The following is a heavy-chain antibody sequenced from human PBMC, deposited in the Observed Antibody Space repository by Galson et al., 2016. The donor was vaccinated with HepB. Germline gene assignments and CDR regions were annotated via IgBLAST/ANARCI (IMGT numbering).Heavy chain of an antibody. Sequence: SVKVSCKASAYTFSSYDISWVRQAPGQGLEWVGWISAYNDNTNYAQKLQGRVTMTTDTSTSTAYMELRSLRSDDTAVYYCARDLGWELPLYAMDVWGQGTTVTVSS. CDR1: AYTFSSYD. CDR3: ARDLGWELPLYAMDV. J-gene: IGHJ6*02. V-gene: IGHV1-18*01. CDR2: ISAYNDNT. D-gene: IGHD1-26*01.